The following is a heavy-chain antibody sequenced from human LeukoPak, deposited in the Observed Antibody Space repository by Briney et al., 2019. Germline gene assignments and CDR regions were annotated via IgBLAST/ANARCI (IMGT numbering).Heavy chain of an antibody. CDR1: GGSFSGYY. J-gene: IGHJ4*02. CDR3: ARSGSGGMDFFDY. CDR2: INHSGST. V-gene: IGHV4-34*01. Sequence: PSETLSLTCAVYGGSFSGYYWSWIRQPPGKGLEWIGEINHSGSTNYNPSLKSRVTISVDTSKNQFSLKLSSVTAADTAVYYCARSGSGGMDFFDYWGQGTLVTVSS. D-gene: IGHD6-19*01.